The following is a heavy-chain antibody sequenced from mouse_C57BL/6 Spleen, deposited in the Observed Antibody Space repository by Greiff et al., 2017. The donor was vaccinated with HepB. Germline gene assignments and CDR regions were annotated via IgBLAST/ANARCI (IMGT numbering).Heavy chain of an antibody. D-gene: IGHD2-4*01. J-gene: IGHJ4*01. CDR3: ARQGGIYYDYDDYAMDY. Sequence: EVHLVESGGDLVKPGGSLKLSCAASGFTFSSYGMSWVRQTPDKRLEWVATISSGGSYTYYPDSVKGRFTISRDKAKNTLYLQMSSLKSEDTAMYYCARQGGIYYDYDDYAMDYWGQGTSVTVSS. CDR2: ISSGGSYT. CDR1: GFTFSSYG. V-gene: IGHV5-6*01.